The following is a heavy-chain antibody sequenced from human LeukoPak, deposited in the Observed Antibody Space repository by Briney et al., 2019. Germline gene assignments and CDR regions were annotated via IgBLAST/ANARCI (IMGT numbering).Heavy chain of an antibody. J-gene: IGHJ4*02. Sequence: LAGGSLRLSCAASGFTFSNYEMHWVRQAPGKGLEWVSGITGNGATTYYADSVKGRFTISRDNSRNTVYLQMNSLRAEDTAVYYCANDLGWIQLNLGRGQGTLVTVSS. CDR3: ANDLGWIQLNLG. D-gene: IGHD5-18*01. V-gene: IGHV3-23*01. CDR1: GFTFSNYE. CDR2: ITGNGATT.